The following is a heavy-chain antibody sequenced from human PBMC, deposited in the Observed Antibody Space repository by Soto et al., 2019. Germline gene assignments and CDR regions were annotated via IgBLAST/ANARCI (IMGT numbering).Heavy chain of an antibody. D-gene: IGHD3-3*01. V-gene: IGHV3-33*01. CDR1: GFTFSIYG. CDR3: ERELRITVSGVVMTDGFDY. J-gene: IGHJ4*02. Sequence: QVQLVESGGGVVQPGRSLRLSCATSGFTFSIYGMHWVRQAPGKGLEWVAVIWYDGSKKYYVDSVEGRFTISRDNSKNTLYLQMNSLRAEDTAVYYCERELRITVSGVVMTDGFDYWGQGTLVTVSS. CDR2: IWYDGSKK.